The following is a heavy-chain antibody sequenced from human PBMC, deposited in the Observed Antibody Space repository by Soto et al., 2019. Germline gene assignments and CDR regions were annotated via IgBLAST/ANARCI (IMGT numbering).Heavy chain of an antibody. V-gene: IGHV4-61*08. CDR2: IYYSGST. Sequence: SETLSLTCAVSGGSISSGGYSWSWIRQPPGEGLEWIGSIYYSGSTNYNPSLKSRVTISIDTSKSLFSLKLSSLTSADTAVYFCARAYYGDYPYFDYWGQGALVTV. D-gene: IGHD4-17*01. CDR1: GGSISSGGYS. CDR3: ARAYYGDYPYFDY. J-gene: IGHJ4*02.